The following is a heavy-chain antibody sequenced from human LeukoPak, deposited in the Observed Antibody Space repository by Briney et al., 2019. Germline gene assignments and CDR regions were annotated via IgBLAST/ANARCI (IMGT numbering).Heavy chain of an antibody. D-gene: IGHD4-11*01. V-gene: IGHV3-23*01. J-gene: IGHJ4*02. CDR3: AKDLQRTTITSTSFDY. Sequence: QPGGSLRLSCAASGFTFSSYAMNWARQAPGKGLEWVSGISGSGGNTNFADSVKGRFTISRGNSNNTLYLQMNSLRAEDTAVYYCAKDLQRTTITSTSFDYWGQGTLVTVSS. CDR1: GFTFSSYA. CDR2: ISGSGGNT.